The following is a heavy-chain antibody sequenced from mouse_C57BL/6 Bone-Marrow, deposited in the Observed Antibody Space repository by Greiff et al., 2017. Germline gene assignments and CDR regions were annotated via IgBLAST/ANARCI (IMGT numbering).Heavy chain of an antibody. Sequence: QVQLKQPGAELVMPGASVKLSCKASGYTFTSYWMHWVQQRPGQGLEWIGEIDPSDSYTNYNQKLQGKSTLTVDKSSSTAYMQLSSLTSEDSAVXYCARGLLDYWGQGTTLTVSS. CDR1: GYTFTSYW. V-gene: IGHV1-69*01. CDR3: ARGLLDY. J-gene: IGHJ2*01. CDR2: IDPSDSYT.